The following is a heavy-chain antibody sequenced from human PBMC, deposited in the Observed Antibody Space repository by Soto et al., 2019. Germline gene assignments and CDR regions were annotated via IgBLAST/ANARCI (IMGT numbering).Heavy chain of an antibody. Sequence: SETLSLTCTVSGGSISNTNCYWGWIRQPPGKGLEWIGSVYYRGSTYYNPSLKSRVTISVDTSKSQFSLNLSSVTAADTALYYCARQTADYDRSSGYLSFDYWGQGTLVTVYS. CDR3: ARQTADYDRSSGYLSFDY. V-gene: IGHV4-39*01. CDR1: GGSISNTNCY. J-gene: IGHJ4*02. CDR2: VYYRGST. D-gene: IGHD3-22*01.